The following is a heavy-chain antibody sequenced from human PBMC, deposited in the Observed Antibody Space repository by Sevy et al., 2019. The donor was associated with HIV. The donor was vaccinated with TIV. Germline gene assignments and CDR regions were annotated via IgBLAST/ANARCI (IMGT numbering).Heavy chain of an antibody. Sequence: SETLSLTCTVSGGSISSGDYYWSWIRQPPGKGLEWIGYIYYSGSTYYNPSLKSRVTISVDTSKNQFSLKLSSVTAADTAVYYCARGGYDSNGTLDYWGQGTQVTVSS. V-gene: IGHV4-30-4*01. CDR2: IYYSGST. CDR1: GGSISSGDYY. D-gene: IGHD3-22*01. J-gene: IGHJ4*02. CDR3: ARGGYDSNGTLDY.